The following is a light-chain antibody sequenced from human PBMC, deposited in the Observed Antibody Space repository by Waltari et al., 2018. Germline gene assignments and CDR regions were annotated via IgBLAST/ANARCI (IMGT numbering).Light chain of an antibody. V-gene: IGKV3-20*01. CDR3: QQYGSSPRFT. CDR2: GAS. Sequence: DIVLTQPPGTLSLSPGERATLSCRASQSVSSSYLAWYQQKPGQAPRLLIYGASSRATGIPDRFSGSGSGTDFTLTISRLEPEDFAVYYCQQYGSSPRFTFGPGTKVDIK. J-gene: IGKJ3*01. CDR1: QSVSSSY.